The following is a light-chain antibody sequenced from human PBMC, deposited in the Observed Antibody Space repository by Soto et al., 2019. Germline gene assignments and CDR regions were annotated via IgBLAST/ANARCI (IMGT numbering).Light chain of an antibody. CDR3: SSYPSSETHVL. CDR2: DVS. CDR1: SSDVGYYNS. V-gene: IGLV2-14*03. J-gene: IGLJ2*01. Sequence: QSALTQPASVSGSPGQSITISCTGTSSDVGYYNSVSWYQRHPGRVPKLIIYDVSSRPSGVSSRFSGFKSGNTASLTISGLQAEDEADYYCSSYPSSETHVLFGGGIKLTVL.